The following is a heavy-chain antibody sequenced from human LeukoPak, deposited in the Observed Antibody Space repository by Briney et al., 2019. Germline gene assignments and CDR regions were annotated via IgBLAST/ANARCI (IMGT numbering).Heavy chain of an antibody. CDR3: AKDLDGF. Sequence: GGSLRLSCAASGFTFSTYAMSWVRQAPGKGLEWVSIISGSSGHIYYADSVKGRFTISRDNSKNMLYLQMTSLRAEDTAVYYCAKDLDGFWGQGTLVTVSS. CDR1: GFTFSTYA. D-gene: IGHD6-25*01. CDR2: ISGSSGHI. J-gene: IGHJ4*02. V-gene: IGHV3-23*01.